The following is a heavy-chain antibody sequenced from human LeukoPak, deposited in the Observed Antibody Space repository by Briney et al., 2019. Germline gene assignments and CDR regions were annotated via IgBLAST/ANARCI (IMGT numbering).Heavy chain of an antibody. V-gene: IGHV1-2*02. D-gene: IGHD4-17*01. J-gene: IGHJ6*02. CDR1: GDTFTGYY. CDR3: AKAPYGDYYYYAMDV. CDR2: INPNSAGT. Sequence: ASVKVSCKASGDTFTGYYIHWVRQAPGQGLEWMGWINPNSAGTNYAQQFQGRVTMTRDTSISTAYMELSRLRSDDTAVYYCAKAPYGDYYYYAMDVWGQGTTVTVSS.